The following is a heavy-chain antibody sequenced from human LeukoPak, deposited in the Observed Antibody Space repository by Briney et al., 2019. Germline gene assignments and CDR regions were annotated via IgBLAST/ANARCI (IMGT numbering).Heavy chain of an antibody. CDR3: AKGIHLTYYYDSGDY. Sequence: PGRSLRLSCAASGFTFDDYAVHWVRQAPGKGLEWVSGISWNSGSIGYADSVKGRFTISRDNAKNSLYLQMNSLRAEDTALYYCAKGIHLTYYYDSGDYWGQGTLVTVSS. CDR2: ISWNSGSI. CDR1: GFTFDDYA. D-gene: IGHD3-22*01. V-gene: IGHV3-9*01. J-gene: IGHJ4*02.